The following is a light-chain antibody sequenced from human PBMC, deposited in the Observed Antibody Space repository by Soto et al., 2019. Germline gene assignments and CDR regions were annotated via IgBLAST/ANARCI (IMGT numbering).Light chain of an antibody. J-gene: IGLJ1*01. Sequence: QSALTQPASVSGSPGQSITISCTGSSNDIGAYKYVSWYQQYPGKAPKLIIFEVSNRPSGVSNRFSGSKSGNTASLTIAGLQAEDEADYHCSSYTTGSTLYVFGTGDQGHRP. CDR1: SNDIGAYKY. CDR2: EVS. CDR3: SSYTTGSTLYV. V-gene: IGLV2-14*01.